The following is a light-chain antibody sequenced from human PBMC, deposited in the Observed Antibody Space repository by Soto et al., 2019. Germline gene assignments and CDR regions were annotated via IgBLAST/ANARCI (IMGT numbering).Light chain of an antibody. Sequence: EIVLMQSPGTLSLSPGERATLSCRASQSVSSSYLAWYQQKPGQAPRLLIYGASSRATGIPDRFSGSGSGTDFTLTISRLEPEDFAVYYCQQYGSSPWTFDQGTKVEIK. V-gene: IGKV3-20*01. CDR1: QSVSSSY. CDR3: QQYGSSPWT. J-gene: IGKJ1*01. CDR2: GAS.